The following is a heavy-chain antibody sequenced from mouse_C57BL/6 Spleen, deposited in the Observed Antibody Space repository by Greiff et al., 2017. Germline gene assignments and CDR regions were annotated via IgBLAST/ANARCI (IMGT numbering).Heavy chain of an antibody. Sequence: EVNVVESGGGLVKPGGSLKLSCAASGFTFSDYGMHWVRQAPEKGLEWVAYISSGSSTIYYADTVKGRFTISRDNAKNTLFLQMTSLRSEDTAMYYCARENWDKYFDVWGTGTTVTVSS. J-gene: IGHJ1*03. V-gene: IGHV5-17*01. CDR3: ARENWDKYFDV. CDR1: GFTFSDYG. CDR2: ISSGSSTI. D-gene: IGHD4-1*01.